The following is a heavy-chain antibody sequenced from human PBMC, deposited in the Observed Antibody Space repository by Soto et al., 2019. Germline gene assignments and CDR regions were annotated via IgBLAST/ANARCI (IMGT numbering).Heavy chain of an antibody. V-gene: IGHV4-34*01. CDR1: GGSFSGYY. CDR3: ARFLSTAIVHLFDY. Sequence: PSETLSLTCAVYGGSFSGYYWSWIRQPPGKGLEWIGEINHSGSTNYNPSLKSRVTISVDTSKNQFSLKLSSVTAAATAVYYWARFLSTAIVHLFDYWGQGTLVGVSS. CDR2: INHSGST. J-gene: IGHJ4*02. D-gene: IGHD5-18*01.